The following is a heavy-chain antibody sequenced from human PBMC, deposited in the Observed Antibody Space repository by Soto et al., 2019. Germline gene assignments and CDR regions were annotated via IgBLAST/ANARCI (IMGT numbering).Heavy chain of an antibody. CDR3: TTGFLNFDWLLYRTPIDY. Sequence: EVQLVESGGGLVKPGGSLRLSCAASGFTFSNAWMSWVRQAPGKGLEWVGRIKSKTDGGTTDYAAPVKGRFTISRDDSKNTLYLQMNSLKTEDTAVYYCTTGFLNFDWLLYRTPIDYWGQGTLVTVSS. CDR1: GFTFSNAW. J-gene: IGHJ4*02. CDR2: IKSKTDGGTT. D-gene: IGHD3-9*01. V-gene: IGHV3-15*01.